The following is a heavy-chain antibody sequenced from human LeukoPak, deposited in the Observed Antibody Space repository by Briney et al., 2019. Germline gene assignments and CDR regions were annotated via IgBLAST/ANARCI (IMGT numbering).Heavy chain of an antibody. V-gene: IGHV1-18*01. D-gene: IGHD3-10*01. J-gene: IGHJ4*02. CDR2: ISAYNGNT. CDR1: GYTFTSYG. Sequence: GASVKVSCKASGYTFTSYGIGWVRQAPGQGLEWMGWISAYNGNTNYAQKLQGRVTMTTDTSTSTAYMELRSLRSDDTAVYYCASIGLGELFPPLDYWGQGTLVTVSS. CDR3: ASIGLGELFPPLDY.